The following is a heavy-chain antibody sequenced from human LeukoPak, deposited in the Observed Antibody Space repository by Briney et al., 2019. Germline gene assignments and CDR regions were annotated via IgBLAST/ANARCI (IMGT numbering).Heavy chain of an antibody. CDR2: ISAYNGNT. J-gene: IGHJ3*02. Sequence: ASVKVSCKASGYTFTSYGISWVRQAPGQGLEWMGWISAYNGNTNYAQKLQGRVTMTTDTSTSTAYMELRSLRSDDTAVYYRARDTKGGGYYYDSSGYYPDGAFDIWGQGTMVTVSS. CDR3: ARDTKGGGYYYDSSGYYPDGAFDI. CDR1: GYTFTSYG. V-gene: IGHV1-18*01. D-gene: IGHD3-22*01.